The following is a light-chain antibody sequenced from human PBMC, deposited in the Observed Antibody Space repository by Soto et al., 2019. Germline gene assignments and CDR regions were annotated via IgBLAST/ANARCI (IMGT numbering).Light chain of an antibody. CDR2: DAS. CDR3: QQYDNLPLT. CDR1: QDINNC. V-gene: IGKV1-33*01. J-gene: IGKJ3*01. Sequence: DIQMTQTPSSLSASVGDRVTITCQASQDINNCLNWYHQKPGKAPNLLIYDASNLETGGPSRFSGSGSGTHFTLTISSLQPEDTATYYCQQYDNLPLTFGPGTKVDIK.